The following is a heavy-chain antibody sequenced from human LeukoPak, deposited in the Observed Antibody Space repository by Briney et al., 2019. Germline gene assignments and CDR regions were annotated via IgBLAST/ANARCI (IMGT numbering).Heavy chain of an antibody. CDR3: ARDFNGDFAY. D-gene: IGHD4-17*01. J-gene: IGHJ4*02. CDR2: ISSSSSTI. CDR1: GFTFNNYN. V-gene: IGHV3-48*01. Sequence: PGGSLRLSCAGSGFTFNNYNMNWVRQAPGKGLEWVSYISSSSSTIYYADSVKGRFTISRDNAKNSLYLKMNSLRAEDTAMYYCARDFNGDFAYWGQGTLVTVSS.